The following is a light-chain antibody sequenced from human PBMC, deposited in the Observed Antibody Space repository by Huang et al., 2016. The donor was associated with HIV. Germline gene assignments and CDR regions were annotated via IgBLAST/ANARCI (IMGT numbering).Light chain of an antibody. CDR2: GAS. CDR3: QHYNNWPPWT. Sequence: EIVMTQSPATLSVSPGERATLSCRASQDVSNNIGWYQQKPGQTPRLLIHGASTRATGLPAKFSGRGSGTDFTLTITSLQPEDSAIYYCQHYNNWPPWTFGPGTQVEI. J-gene: IGKJ1*01. CDR1: QDVSNN. V-gene: IGKV3D-15*01.